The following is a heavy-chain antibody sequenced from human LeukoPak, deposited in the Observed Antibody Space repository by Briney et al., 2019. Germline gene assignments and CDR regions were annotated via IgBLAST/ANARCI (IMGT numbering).Heavy chain of an antibody. Sequence: GGSLRLSCAASGFTFSSYWMSWVRQAPGKGLEWVANIKQDGSEKYYVDSVKGRFTISRDNAKNSLYLQMNSLRAEDTAVYYCARDSGFDYYGSGSYYIFDPWGQGTLVTVSS. J-gene: IGHJ5*02. V-gene: IGHV3-7*01. D-gene: IGHD3-10*01. CDR1: GFTFSSYW. CDR3: ARDSGFDYYGSGSYYIFDP. CDR2: IKQDGSEK.